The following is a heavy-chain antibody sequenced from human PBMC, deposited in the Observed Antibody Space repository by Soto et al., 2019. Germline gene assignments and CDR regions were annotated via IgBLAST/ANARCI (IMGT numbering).Heavy chain of an antibody. D-gene: IGHD5-18*01. CDR1: GGTFSSYA. Sequence: QVQLVQSGAEVKKPGSSVKVSCKASGGTFSSYAISWVRQAPGQGLEWMGGIIPIFGTANYAQKFQGRVTITAVKSTSTAYMELSSLRSEDTAVYYCARDRGNVDTAMVGVFDYWGQGTLVTVAS. CDR2: IIPIFGTA. J-gene: IGHJ4*02. CDR3: ARDRGNVDTAMVGVFDY. V-gene: IGHV1-69*06.